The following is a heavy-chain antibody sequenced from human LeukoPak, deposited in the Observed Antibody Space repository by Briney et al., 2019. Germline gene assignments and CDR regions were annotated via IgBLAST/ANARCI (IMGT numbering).Heavy chain of an antibody. Sequence: ASVKVSCKASGGTFSSYAISWARQAPGQGLEWMGIINPSGGSTSYAQKFQGRVTMTRDTSTSTVYMELSSLRSEDTAVYYCARDKEYYYDSSGLTTCDYWGQGTLVTVSS. CDR2: INPSGGST. CDR1: GGTFSSYA. D-gene: IGHD3-22*01. J-gene: IGHJ4*02. V-gene: IGHV1-46*01. CDR3: ARDKEYYYDSSGLTTCDY.